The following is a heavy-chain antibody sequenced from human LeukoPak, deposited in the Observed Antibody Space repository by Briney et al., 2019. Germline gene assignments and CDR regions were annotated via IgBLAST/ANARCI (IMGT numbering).Heavy chain of an antibody. V-gene: IGHV3-73*01. CDR2: IRSKANSYAT. CDR3: TTLDYYYGSGSYQGAFDI. CDR1: GFTFSGSA. J-gene: IGHJ3*02. Sequence: GGSLRLSCAASGFTFSGSAMHWVRQASGKGLEWVGRIRSKANSYATAYAASVKGRFTISRDDSKNTAYLQMNSLKTEDTAVYYCTTLDYYYGSGSYQGAFDIWGQGTMVTVSS. D-gene: IGHD3-10*01.